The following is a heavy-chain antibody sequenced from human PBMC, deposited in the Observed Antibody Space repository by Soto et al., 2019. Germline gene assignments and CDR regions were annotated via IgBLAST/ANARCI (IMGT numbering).Heavy chain of an antibody. CDR3: ARGAAAADDAFDI. D-gene: IGHD6-25*01. CDR2: INAGNGNT. Sequence: GASVKVSCKASGYTFTSYAMHWVRQAPGQRLEWMGWINAGNGNTKHSQKFRGRVTITRDTSTSTAYMELSSLRSEDTAVYYCARGAAAADDAFDIWGQGTMVTVS. CDR1: GYTFTSYA. J-gene: IGHJ3*02. V-gene: IGHV1-3*01.